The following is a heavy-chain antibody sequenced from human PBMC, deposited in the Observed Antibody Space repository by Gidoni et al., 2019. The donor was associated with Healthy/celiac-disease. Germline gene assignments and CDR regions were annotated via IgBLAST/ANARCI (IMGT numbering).Heavy chain of an antibody. CDR2: IWYDGSNK. D-gene: IGHD3-22*01. J-gene: IGHJ4*02. CDR3: ARGRYDSSGYCYDY. CDR1: GFTFSSYG. V-gene: IGHV3-33*01. Sequence: QVQLVESGGGVVQPGRSLRLSCAASGFTFSSYGMHWVRQAPGKGLEWVAVIWYDGSNKYYADSVKGRFTISRDNSKNTPYLQMNSLRAEDTAVYYCARGRYDSSGYCYDYWGQGTLVTVSS.